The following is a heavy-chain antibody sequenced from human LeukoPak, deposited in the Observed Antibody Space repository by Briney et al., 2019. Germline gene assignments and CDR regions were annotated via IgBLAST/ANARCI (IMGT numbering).Heavy chain of an antibody. J-gene: IGHJ4*02. D-gene: IGHD1-26*01. CDR3: ARQGGSYSPFDY. V-gene: IGHV4-39*01. CDR1: GGSISSSSYY. Sequence: SEALSLTCTVSGGSISSSSYYWGWIRQPPGKGLEWIGNIYYSGSTYYNPSLKSRVTISVDTSKNQFSLKLSPVTAADTAVYYCARQGGSYSPFDYWGQGTLVTVSS. CDR2: IYYSGST.